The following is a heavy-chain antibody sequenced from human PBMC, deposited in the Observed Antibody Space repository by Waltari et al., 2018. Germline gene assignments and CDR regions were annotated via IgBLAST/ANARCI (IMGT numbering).Heavy chain of an antibody. J-gene: IGHJ4*02. CDR2: ISHSGII. V-gene: IGHV4-34*01. Sequence: QVHLQQWGAGLLKPSETLSLTCTVSDESFGAYYWSWIRQPPGKGLDWIGEISHSGIINYNPSLKSRVTISLDTSRDQFSLKLNSVTAADTAIYYCARGINNDWYYGPPDWGQGTLVTVSS. CDR3: ARGINNDWYYGPPD. D-gene: IGHD3-10*01. CDR1: DESFGAYY.